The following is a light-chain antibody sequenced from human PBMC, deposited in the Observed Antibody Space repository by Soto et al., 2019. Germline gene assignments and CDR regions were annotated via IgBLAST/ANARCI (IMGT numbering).Light chain of an antibody. J-gene: IGKJ5*01. CDR1: QSISSY. Sequence: EIVLTQSPATLSLSPGERATLSCRASQSISSYLAWYQQKPGQAPRLLIYDASNRATGIAARFSGSGSGTEFTLTISSLQSEDFAVYYCQQYNNWITFGQGTRLEIK. CDR2: DAS. V-gene: IGKV3-11*01. CDR3: QQYNNWIT.